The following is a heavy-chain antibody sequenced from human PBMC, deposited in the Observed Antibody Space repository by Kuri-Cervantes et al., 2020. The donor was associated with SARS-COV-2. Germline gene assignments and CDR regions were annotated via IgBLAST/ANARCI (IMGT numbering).Heavy chain of an antibody. J-gene: IGHJ4*02. Sequence: GESLKISCAASGFTFSSYAMHWVRQAPGKGLEWVAVISYDGSNKYYADSVKGRFPISRDNSKNTLYLQMNSLSAEDTAVYCCAREAVVPAAVFDYWGQGTLVTVSS. CDR2: ISYDGSNK. V-gene: IGHV3-30-3*01. CDR3: AREAVVPAAVFDY. D-gene: IGHD2-2*01. CDR1: GFTFSSYA.